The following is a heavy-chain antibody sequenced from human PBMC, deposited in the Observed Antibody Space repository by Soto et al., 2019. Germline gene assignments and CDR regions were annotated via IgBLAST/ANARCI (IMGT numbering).Heavy chain of an antibody. CDR1: GYTFTKFH. Sequence: GASVKVSCKASGYTFTKFHIHWVRQAPGQGLEWMGMIDPSGGVTRDAQRFQGRITMTSDTSTSSVYMELRGLTSEDTAVYYCARDSSGYQDAFDIWGQGTMVTVS. J-gene: IGHJ3*02. CDR3: ARDSSGYQDAFDI. V-gene: IGHV1-46*01. CDR2: IDPSGGVT. D-gene: IGHD3-22*01.